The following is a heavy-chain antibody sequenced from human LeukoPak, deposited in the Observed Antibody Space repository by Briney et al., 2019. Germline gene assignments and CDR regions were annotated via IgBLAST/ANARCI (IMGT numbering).Heavy chain of an antibody. D-gene: IGHD1-26*01. CDR3: ARMGPGGSYGDY. V-gene: IGHV1-2*02. Sequence: ASVKVSCKASGYTFTSCAMNWVRQAPGQGLEWMGWINPNSGGTNYAQKFQGRVTMTTDTSISTAYMELSRLRSDDTAVYYCARMGPGGSYGDYWGQGTLVTVSS. J-gene: IGHJ4*02. CDR2: INPNSGGT. CDR1: GYTFTSCA.